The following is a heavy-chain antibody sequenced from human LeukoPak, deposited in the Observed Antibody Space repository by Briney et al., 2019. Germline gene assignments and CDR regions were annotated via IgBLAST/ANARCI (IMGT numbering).Heavy chain of an antibody. D-gene: IGHD3-3*01. J-gene: IGHJ6*03. Sequence: GGSLRPSCAASGFDFTAYGMSWVRQAPGKGLEWVSGISASGLDTYYADSVTGRFTISRDNSKNTVHLLMNSLRAEDSAMYYCAKYGPGFGVVIEYFMDVWGKGTRVTVSS. CDR3: AKYGPGFGVVIEYFMDV. V-gene: IGHV3-23*01. CDR1: GFDFTAYG. CDR2: ISASGLDT.